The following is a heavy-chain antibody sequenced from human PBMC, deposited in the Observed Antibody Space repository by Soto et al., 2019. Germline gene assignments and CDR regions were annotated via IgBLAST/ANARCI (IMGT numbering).Heavy chain of an antibody. Sequence: QVQLVESGGGVVQPGRSLRLSCAASGFTFSSYAMHWVRQAPGKGLEWVAVISYDGSNKYYADSVKGRFTISRDNSKNTLYLQMNSLRAEDTAVYYCARVAEVWELPADYWGQGTLVTVSS. D-gene: IGHD1-26*01. J-gene: IGHJ4*02. CDR1: GFTFSSYA. CDR2: ISYDGSNK. V-gene: IGHV3-30-3*01. CDR3: ARVAEVWELPADY.